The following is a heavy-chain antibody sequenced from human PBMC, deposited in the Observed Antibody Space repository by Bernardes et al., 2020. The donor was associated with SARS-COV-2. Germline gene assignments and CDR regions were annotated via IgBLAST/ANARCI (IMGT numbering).Heavy chain of an antibody. V-gene: IGHV1-46*01. D-gene: IGHD3-9*01. Sequence: ASVKASCKASGYIFTDYYIHWVRQAPGQGLEWMGIINPSGGSTTYAQKFQGRVTMTRDTSTSTVYMELGSLRSDDTAVYYCARGHVYILRHFDRNNWFDPWGQGTLVTVSS. CDR1: GYIFTDYY. CDR2: INPSGGST. J-gene: IGHJ5*02. CDR3: ARGHVYILRHFDRNNWFDP.